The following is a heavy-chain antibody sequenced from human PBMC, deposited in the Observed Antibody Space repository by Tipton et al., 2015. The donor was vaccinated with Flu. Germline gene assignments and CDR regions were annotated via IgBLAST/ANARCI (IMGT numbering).Heavy chain of an antibody. D-gene: IGHD6-19*01. J-gene: IGHJ1*01. V-gene: IGHV4-59*08. CDR3: ARGVAVAMYFQH. CDR2: IYHSGST. Sequence: TLSLTCTVSGGSINNYYWTWIRQPPGKGLEWIGSIYHSGSTYYNPSLKSRVTISLDTSKNQFSLKLRSVTAADTAVYYCARGVAVAMYFQHWGQGTLVTVSS. CDR1: GGSINNYY.